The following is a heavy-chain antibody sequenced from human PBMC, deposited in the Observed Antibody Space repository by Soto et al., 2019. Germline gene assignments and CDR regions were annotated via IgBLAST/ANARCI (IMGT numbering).Heavy chain of an antibody. Sequence: GGSLRLSCAASGFTFSSYGMHWVRQAPGKGLEWVAVIWYDGSNEFYAESVKGRFTISRDNSKNTLYLQMNSLRAEDTAVYYCARGGVVGYCSGGRCSDFDYWGQGALVTVSS. CDR3: ARGGVVGYCSGGRCSDFDY. J-gene: IGHJ4*02. CDR2: IWYDGSNE. CDR1: GFTFSSYG. D-gene: IGHD2-15*01. V-gene: IGHV3-33*01.